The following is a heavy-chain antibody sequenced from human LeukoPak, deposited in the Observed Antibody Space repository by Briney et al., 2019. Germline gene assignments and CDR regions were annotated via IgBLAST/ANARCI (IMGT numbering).Heavy chain of an antibody. CDR3: TTEGSVVPAAMAFDI. J-gene: IGHJ3*02. CDR2: IKSKTDGGTT. V-gene: IGHV3-15*01. Sequence: GGSLRLSCAASGFTFSNTWMCWVRQAPGKGLEWVGRIKSKTDGGTTDYAAPVKGRFTISRDDSKNTLYLQMNSLKTEDTAVYYCTTEGSVVPAAMAFDIWGQGTMVTVSS. D-gene: IGHD2-2*01. CDR1: GFTFSNTW.